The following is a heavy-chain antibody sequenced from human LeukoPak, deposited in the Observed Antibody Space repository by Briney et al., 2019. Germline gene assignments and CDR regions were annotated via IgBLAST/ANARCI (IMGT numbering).Heavy chain of an antibody. V-gene: IGHV3-38-3*01. CDR3: ARDGSMIVVAPLVYFDY. CDR2: ISGGST. J-gene: IGHJ4*02. D-gene: IGHD3-22*01. CDR1: GFTVSSNE. Sequence: GGSLRLSCAASGFTVSSNEMSWVRQAPGKGLEWVSSISGGSTYYADSRKGRFTISRDNAKNSLYLQMNSLRAEDTAVYYCARDGSMIVVAPLVYFDYWGQGTLVTVSS.